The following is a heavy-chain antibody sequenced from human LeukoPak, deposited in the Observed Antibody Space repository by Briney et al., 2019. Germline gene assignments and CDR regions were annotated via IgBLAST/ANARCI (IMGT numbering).Heavy chain of an antibody. CDR2: IYPGDSDT. J-gene: IGHJ4*01. D-gene: IGHD3-22*01. CDR3: GRLSGIVMVAFDS. Sequence: GESLEISCKGSGYSFTSYWIGWVRQMPGKGLEWLVMIYPGDSDTRYSPSFQGQVTISADKPISTAYLQWSSLKASDTARYYAGRLSGIVMVAFDSWGKESLVTVSS. V-gene: IGHV5-51*01. CDR1: GYSFTSYW.